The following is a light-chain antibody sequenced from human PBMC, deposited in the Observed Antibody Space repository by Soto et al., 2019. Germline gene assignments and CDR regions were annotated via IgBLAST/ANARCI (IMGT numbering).Light chain of an antibody. Sequence: DIQMTHSPSSLSASVGDRVTITCLASQSISNSLNWYQQKPGKAPDLLIYTTSSLQSGVPSRFSGSGSGTDFTLTISSLQPEDFATYYCQQSYSTPPTFGGGTKVDIK. CDR2: TTS. J-gene: IGKJ4*01. V-gene: IGKV1-39*01. CDR1: QSISNS. CDR3: QQSYSTPPT.